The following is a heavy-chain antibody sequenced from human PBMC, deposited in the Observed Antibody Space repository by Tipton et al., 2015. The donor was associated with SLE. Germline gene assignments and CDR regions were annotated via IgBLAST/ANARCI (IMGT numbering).Heavy chain of an antibody. Sequence: LSCTVSCDSINGYYWNWFRQPPGKGLEWIGYIFTSGDTTYNPSLKSRVTFFVDTSNNQFSLQLTSVTAADTAVYYCAMGLRSRKTIFDSWGQGSLVTVSS. CDR1: CDSINGYY. J-gene: IGHJ4*02. D-gene: IGHD1-14*01. CDR2: IFTSGDT. V-gene: IGHV4-4*08. CDR3: AMGLRSRKTIFDS.